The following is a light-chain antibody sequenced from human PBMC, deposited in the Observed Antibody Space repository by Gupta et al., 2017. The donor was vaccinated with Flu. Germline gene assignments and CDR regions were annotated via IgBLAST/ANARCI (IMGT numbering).Light chain of an antibody. J-gene: IGLJ2*01. V-gene: IGLV2-8*01. Sequence: TGTSRDVGGYNYVSWYQQHPGKAPKLIIYEVNKRPSGVPDRFSGSKSGNTASLTVSGLLAEDEADYYCCSYGGSKFFGGGTKLTVL. CDR1: SRDVGGYNY. CDR3: CSYGGSKF. CDR2: EVN.